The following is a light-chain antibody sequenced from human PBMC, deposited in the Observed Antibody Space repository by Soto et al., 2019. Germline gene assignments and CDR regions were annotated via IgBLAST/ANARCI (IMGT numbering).Light chain of an antibody. V-gene: IGLV1-36*01. CDR3: AVWDDSLNGVV. CDR2: YDD. J-gene: IGLJ3*02. Sequence: QSVLTQPPSVSEAPRQRVTISCSGSRSNVGNNAVNWYQQLPGKAPKLLIYYDDLLPSGVSDRLSGSKSGTSASLAISGLQSEDEADYYCAVWDDSLNGVVFGGGTKLTVL. CDR1: RSNVGNNA.